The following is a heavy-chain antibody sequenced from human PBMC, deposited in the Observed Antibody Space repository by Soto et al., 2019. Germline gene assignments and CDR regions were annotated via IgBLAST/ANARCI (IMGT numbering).Heavy chain of an antibody. CDR1: GYTFTTYG. V-gene: IGHV1-18*04. D-gene: IGHD2-8*01. J-gene: IGHJ4*02. Sequence: ASVKVSCKASGYTFTTYGITWVRQAPGQGLEWMGWISAYNGNTNFAQNLQDRVTLTTDTSTSTAYMELRSLRSDDTAAYYCARARGYCTNGICSPFDYWGQGTLVTVSS. CDR2: ISAYNGNT. CDR3: ARARGYCTNGICSPFDY.